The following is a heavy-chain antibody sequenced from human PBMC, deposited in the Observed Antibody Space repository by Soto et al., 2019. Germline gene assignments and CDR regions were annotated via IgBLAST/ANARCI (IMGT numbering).Heavy chain of an antibody. Sequence: ASVKVSCKASGYTFTSYAMHWVRQAPGQRLEWMGWINAGNGNTKYSQKFQGRVTITRDTSASTAYMELSSLRSEDTAVYYCARDIPYCSSTSCYHYYYYMDVWGKGTTVTVSS. CDR2: INAGNGNT. CDR1: GYTFTSYA. D-gene: IGHD2-2*01. CDR3: ARDIPYCSSTSCYHYYYYMDV. V-gene: IGHV1-3*01. J-gene: IGHJ6*03.